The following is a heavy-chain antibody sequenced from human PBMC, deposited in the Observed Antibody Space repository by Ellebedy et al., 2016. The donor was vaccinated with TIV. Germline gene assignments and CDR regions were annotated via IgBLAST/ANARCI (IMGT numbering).Heavy chain of an antibody. D-gene: IGHD6-19*01. J-gene: IGHJ4*02. CDR2: INHSGST. Sequence: SETLSLTXAVYGGSFSGYYWSWIRQPPGKGLEWIGEINHSGSTNYNPSLKSRVTISVDTSKNQFSLKLSSVTAADTAVYYCARGSRIVAPRGQWLVSTRDERGDYWGQGTLVTVSS. V-gene: IGHV4-34*01. CDR1: GGSFSGYY. CDR3: ARGSRIVAPRGQWLVSTRDERGDY.